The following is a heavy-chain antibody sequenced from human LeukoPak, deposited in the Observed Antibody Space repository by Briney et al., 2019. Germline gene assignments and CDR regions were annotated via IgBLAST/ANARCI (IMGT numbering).Heavy chain of an antibody. D-gene: IGHD1-26*01. Sequence: ASVKVSCKASGYTFTSYYMDWVRQAPGQGLEWMGIINPSGGSTTYAQKFQGRVTMSSDTSTRTVHMELSSLRSEETAVYYCARGVGALDSWGQGTLVTVSS. CDR1: GYTFTSYY. J-gene: IGHJ4*02. CDR3: ARGVGALDS. CDR2: INPSGGST. V-gene: IGHV1-46*01.